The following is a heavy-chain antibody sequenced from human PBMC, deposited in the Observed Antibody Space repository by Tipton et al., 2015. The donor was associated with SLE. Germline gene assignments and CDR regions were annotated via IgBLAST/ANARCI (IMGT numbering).Heavy chain of an antibody. Sequence: LRLSCTVSGGSISSSCYYWGWIRQPPGKGLEWIGSIYYSGSTNYNPSLRSRVTISLDTSKNQFSLKLSSVTAADTAMYYCTRHNTGSYYGAFDIWGQGTMVTVSS. D-gene: IGHD1-26*01. CDR2: IYYSGST. V-gene: IGHV4-39*07. CDR3: TRHNTGSYYGAFDI. J-gene: IGHJ3*02. CDR1: GGSISSSCYY.